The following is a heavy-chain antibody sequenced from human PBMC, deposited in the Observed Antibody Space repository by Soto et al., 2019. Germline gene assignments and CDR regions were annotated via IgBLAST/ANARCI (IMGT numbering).Heavy chain of an antibody. V-gene: IGHV3-30*03. CDR3: ARDLSSDSSSWYYYYYGMDV. D-gene: IGHD6-13*01. CDR1: GFTFSSYG. CDR2: ISYDGSNK. Sequence: GGSLRLSCAASGFTFSSYGMHWVRQAPGKGLEWVAVISYDGSNKYYADSVKGRFTISRDNSKNTLYLQMNSLRAEDTAVYYCARDLSSDSSSWYYYYYGMDVWGQGTTVTVSS. J-gene: IGHJ6*02.